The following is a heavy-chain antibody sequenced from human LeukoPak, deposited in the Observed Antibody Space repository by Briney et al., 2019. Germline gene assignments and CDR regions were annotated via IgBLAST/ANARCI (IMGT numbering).Heavy chain of an antibody. D-gene: IGHD6-6*01. Sequence: SETLSLTCTVSGGSISSSSYYWGWIRQPPGKGLEWIGSIYYSGSTYYNPSLKSRVTISVDTSKNQFPLKLSSVTAADTAVYYCARYGSSNRKGQYYFDYWGQGTLVTVSS. CDR1: GGSISSSSYY. CDR3: ARYGSSNRKGQYYFDY. CDR2: IYYSGST. V-gene: IGHV4-39*06. J-gene: IGHJ4*02.